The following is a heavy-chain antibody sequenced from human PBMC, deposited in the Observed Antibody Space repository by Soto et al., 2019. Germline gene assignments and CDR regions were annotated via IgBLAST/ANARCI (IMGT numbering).Heavy chain of an antibody. CDR2: IIPIFGTA. J-gene: IGHJ6*02. V-gene: IGHV1-69*13. D-gene: IGHD3-3*01. Sequence: SVKVSCKASGGTFSSYAISWVRQAPGQGLEWMGGIIPIFGTANYAQKFQGRVTITADESTSTAYMELSSLRSEDTAVYYCARDDGVTIFGVVRGMDVGGQGTTVTVS. CDR1: GGTFSSYA. CDR3: ARDDGVTIFGVVRGMDV.